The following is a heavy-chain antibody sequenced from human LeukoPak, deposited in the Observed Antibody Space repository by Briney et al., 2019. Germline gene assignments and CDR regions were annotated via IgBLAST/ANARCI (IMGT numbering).Heavy chain of an antibody. J-gene: IGHJ4*02. Sequence: GGSLRLSCAASGFTFSSYGAHWVRQAPGKGLEWVASISYDGSKKYYAGSLKGRFTNSRDNSKNTVYLQMNSLRAEDTAVHYCARAEFYFDSSGYYPFDHWGQGTLVTVSS. V-gene: IGHV3-30*01. CDR3: ARAEFYFDSSGYYPFDH. CDR1: GFTFSSYG. CDR2: ISYDGSKK. D-gene: IGHD3-22*01.